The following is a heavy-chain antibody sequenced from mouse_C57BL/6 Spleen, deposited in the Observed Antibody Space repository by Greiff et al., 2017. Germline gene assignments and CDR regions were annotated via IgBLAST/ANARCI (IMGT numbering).Heavy chain of an antibody. J-gene: IGHJ4*01. V-gene: IGHV5-6*01. CDR3: ASPDYGSSSYSAMDY. D-gene: IGHD1-1*01. Sequence: EVKLVESGGDLVKPGGSLKLSCAASGFTFSSYGMSWVRQTPDKRLEWVATISSGGSYTYYPDSVKGRFTISRDNAKNTLYLQMSSLKSEDTAMDYGASPDYGSSSYSAMDYWGQGTSVTVSS. CDR1: GFTFSSYG. CDR2: ISSGGSYT.